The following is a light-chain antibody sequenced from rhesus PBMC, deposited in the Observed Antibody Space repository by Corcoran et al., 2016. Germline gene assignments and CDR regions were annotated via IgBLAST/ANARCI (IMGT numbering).Light chain of an antibody. CDR1: ENVNNY. V-gene: IGKV1-74*01. Sequence: DIQMTQSPSSLSASVGDRVTITCRASENVNNYLNWSQQKPGKAPKLLIYKASTLQSGVPSRFSGSGSGTDYTFTIRSLQPEDVATYYCQHGYGTPHSFGQGTKVEIK. J-gene: IGKJ2*01. CDR2: KAS. CDR3: QHGYGTPHS.